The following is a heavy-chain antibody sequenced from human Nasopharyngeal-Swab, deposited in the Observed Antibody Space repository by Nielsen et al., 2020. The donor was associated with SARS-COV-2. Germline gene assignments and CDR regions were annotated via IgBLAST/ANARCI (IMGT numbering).Heavy chain of an antibody. CDR2: IPYDAYKV. CDR1: GFTITGYG. Sequence: GGSLRLSCAASGFTITGYGIHWIRKAPGKGPEWVATIPYDAYKVNSADSVEGRFPISRDNSKTTVYLQMNSLRVDDTAMYFCARDPHDLWQGQNWFDPWCQGTPVIVSP. D-gene: IGHD2-21*01. CDR3: ARDPHDLWQGQNWFDP. V-gene: IGHV3-33*05. J-gene: IGHJ5*02.